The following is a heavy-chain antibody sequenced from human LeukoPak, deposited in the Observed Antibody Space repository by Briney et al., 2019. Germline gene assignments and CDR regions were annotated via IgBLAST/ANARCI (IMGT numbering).Heavy chain of an antibody. Sequence: GGSLRLSCAASGFTFSGSAMHWVRQASGKGLEWVGRIRSKVNNYATTYTASVKGRFTISRDDSKNTAYLQLNSLKTEDTAVYYCARHQGAGGSGVDYWGQGTLVTVSS. J-gene: IGHJ4*02. D-gene: IGHD2-15*01. V-gene: IGHV3-73*01. CDR3: ARHQGAGGSGVDY. CDR2: IRSKVNNYAT. CDR1: GFTFSGSA.